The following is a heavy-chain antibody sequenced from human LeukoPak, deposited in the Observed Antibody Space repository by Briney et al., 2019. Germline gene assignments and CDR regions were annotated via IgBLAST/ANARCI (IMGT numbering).Heavy chain of an antibody. J-gene: IGHJ4*02. Sequence: PGGSLRLSCAASGFTFTTSSMSWVRRDPGKGLEWVGVIYSDGSNKYFIESVKGRFTISRDNSKNTVFLQMNSLRVDDTAVYSCAKDLKSGYMDSWGQGTLVTVSS. CDR2: IYSDGSNK. CDR1: GFTFTTSS. V-gene: IGHV3-30*18. CDR3: AKDLKSGYMDS. D-gene: IGHD3-3*01.